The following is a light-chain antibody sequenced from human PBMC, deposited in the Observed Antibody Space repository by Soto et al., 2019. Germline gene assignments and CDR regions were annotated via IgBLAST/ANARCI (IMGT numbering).Light chain of an antibody. J-gene: IGLJ1*01. CDR1: SSNIGAGHD. CDR3: QSYDSSLSGSEV. V-gene: IGLV1-40*01. Sequence: QLVLTQPPSVSGAPGQRVTISCTGSSSNIGAGHDVHWYQQLPGTAPKLLIYGNGNRPSGVPERFSGSKSGTSASLAITGLQAEYEADYYCQSYDSSLSGSEVFGTGTKLTVL. CDR2: GNG.